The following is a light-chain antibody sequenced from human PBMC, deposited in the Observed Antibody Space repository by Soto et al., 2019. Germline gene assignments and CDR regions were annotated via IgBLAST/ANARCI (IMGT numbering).Light chain of an antibody. CDR2: GAS. CDR3: QHYNNLWG. J-gene: IGKJ4*01. Sequence: EILMTQSPATLSVAQGERVTLSCRASQSVRSNLAWYQQKPGQVPRVLISGASTRAIGIPDRFSGSGAGTEFTLTISSRQSEDFAVDYCQHYNNLWGFGGGTKVEIK. V-gene: IGKV3-15*01. CDR1: QSVRSN.